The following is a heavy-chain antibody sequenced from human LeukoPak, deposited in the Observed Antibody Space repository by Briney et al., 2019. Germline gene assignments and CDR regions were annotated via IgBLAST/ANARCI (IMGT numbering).Heavy chain of an antibody. Sequence: ASVKVSCKASGYTFTGYYMHWVRQAPGQGLEWMGWINPNSGGTNYAQKFQGRVTMTRDTSISTAYMELSRLRSDDTAVYYCAREKSFWFGERGYFDYWGQGTLVTVSS. V-gene: IGHV1-2*02. CDR1: GYTFTGYY. CDR2: INPNSGGT. CDR3: AREKSFWFGERGYFDY. J-gene: IGHJ4*02. D-gene: IGHD3-10*01.